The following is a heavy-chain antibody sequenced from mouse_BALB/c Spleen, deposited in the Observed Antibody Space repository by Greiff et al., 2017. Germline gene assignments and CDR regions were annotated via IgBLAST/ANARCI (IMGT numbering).Heavy chain of an antibody. CDR1: GFNIKDTY. CDR2: IDPANGNT. CDR3: ARRYYGYPAWFAY. Sequence: EVKLMESGAELVKPGASVKLSCTASGFNIKDTYMHWVKQRPEQGLEWIGRIDPANGNTKYDPKFQGKATITADTSSNTAYLQLSSLTSEDTAVYYCARRYYGYPAWFAYWGQGTLVTVSA. V-gene: IGHV14-3*02. D-gene: IGHD1-2*01. J-gene: IGHJ3*01.